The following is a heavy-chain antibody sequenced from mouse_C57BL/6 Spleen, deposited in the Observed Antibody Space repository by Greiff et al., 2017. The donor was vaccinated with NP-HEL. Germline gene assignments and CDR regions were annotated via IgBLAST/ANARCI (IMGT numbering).Heavy chain of an antibody. CDR1: GYTFTDYY. CDR2: IGPGSGST. CDR3: ARYYYDYDGAMDY. V-gene: IGHV1-77*01. D-gene: IGHD2-4*01. J-gene: IGHJ4*01. Sequence: QVQLQQSGAELVKPGASVKISCKASGYTFTDYYINWVKQRPGPGLEWIGKIGPGSGSTSYNEKFKGKATLTADKSSSTAYMQLSSLTSEDSAVYFCARYYYDYDGAMDYWGQGTSVTVSS.